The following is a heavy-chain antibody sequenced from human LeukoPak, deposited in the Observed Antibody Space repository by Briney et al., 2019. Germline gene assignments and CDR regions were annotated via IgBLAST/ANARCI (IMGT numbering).Heavy chain of an antibody. D-gene: IGHD6-6*01. CDR1: GFTVSSNY. CDR3: ARVRPHPIIDV. CDR2: IYTGGST. Sequence: GGSLRLSCAASGFTVSSNYMSWVRQAPGQGLEWVSVIYTGGSTYYSDSEMDRFTISRDNYKNTLYRQMNSLRAEDTAVYYCARVRPHPIIDVWGKGTTVTVSS. V-gene: IGHV3-53*01. J-gene: IGHJ6*03.